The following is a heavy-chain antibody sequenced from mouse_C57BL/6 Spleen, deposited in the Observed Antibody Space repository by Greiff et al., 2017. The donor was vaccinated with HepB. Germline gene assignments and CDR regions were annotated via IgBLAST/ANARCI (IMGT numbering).Heavy chain of an antibody. CDR2: ISDGGSYT. Sequence: DVKLVESGGGLVKPGGSLKLSCAASGFTFSSYAMSWVRQTPEKRLEWVATISDGGSYTYYPDNVKGRFTISRDNAKNNLYLQMSHLKSEDTAMYYCARDGDVGPVDYWGQGTTLTVSS. CDR3: ARDGDVGPVDY. CDR1: GFTFSSYA. V-gene: IGHV5-4*01. J-gene: IGHJ2*01.